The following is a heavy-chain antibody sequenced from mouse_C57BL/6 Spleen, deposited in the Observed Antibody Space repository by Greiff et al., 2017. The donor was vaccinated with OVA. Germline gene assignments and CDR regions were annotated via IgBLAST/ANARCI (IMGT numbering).Heavy chain of an antibody. CDR2: IYPGDGDT. CDR3: AGGEAYYSPYYAMDY. D-gene: IGHD2-12*01. V-gene: IGHV1-82*01. CDR1: GYAFSSSW. J-gene: IGHJ4*01. Sequence: QVQLQQSGPELVKPGASVKISCKASGYAFSSSWMNWVKQRPGKGLEWIGRIYPGDGDTNYNGKFKGKATLTADKSSSTAYMQLSSLTSEDSAVYFCAGGEAYYSPYYAMDYWGQGTSVTVAS.